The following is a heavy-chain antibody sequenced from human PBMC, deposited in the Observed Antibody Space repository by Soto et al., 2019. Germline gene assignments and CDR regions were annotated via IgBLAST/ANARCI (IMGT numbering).Heavy chain of an antibody. D-gene: IGHD3-10*01. V-gene: IGHV3-23*01. Sequence: GGSPRISFAGSGFTFCSDGMSWVRPAPGKGVEWVSAISGSGGWTYYADSVKGRFTISRDNSKNTLYLQMNSLRAEDTAVYYCANGGLEWFDPWGQGTLVTVSS. J-gene: IGHJ5*02. CDR2: ISGSGGWT. CDR3: ANGGLEWFDP. CDR1: GFTFCSDG.